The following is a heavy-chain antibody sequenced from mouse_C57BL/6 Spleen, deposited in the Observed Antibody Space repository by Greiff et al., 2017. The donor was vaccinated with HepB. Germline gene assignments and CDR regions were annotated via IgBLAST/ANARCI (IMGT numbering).Heavy chain of an antibody. D-gene: IGHD3-1*01. V-gene: IGHV1-50*01. CDR1: GYTFTSYW. Sequence: QVHVKQPGAELVKPGASVKLSCKASGYTFTSYWMQWVKQRPGQGLEWIGEIDPSDSYTNYNQKFKGKATLTVDTSSSTAYMQLSSLTSEDSAVYYCARTGGPSYAMDYWGQGTSVTVSS. J-gene: IGHJ4*01. CDR3: ARTGGPSYAMDY. CDR2: IDPSDSYT.